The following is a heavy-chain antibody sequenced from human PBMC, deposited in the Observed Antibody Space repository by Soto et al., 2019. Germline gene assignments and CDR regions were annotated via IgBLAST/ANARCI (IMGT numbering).Heavy chain of an antibody. CDR3: ARRDRVAMAGYDGFNI. Sequence: PGESLKISCKGSGYSFTNYWIGWVRQMPGKGLEWMGVIYPADSDTRYSPSFQGQVTFSADKSISTAYLQWTSLKASDTAMYHCARRDRVAMAGYDGFNIWGQGTMVTVSS. CDR1: GYSFTNYW. CDR2: IYPADSDT. J-gene: IGHJ3*02. V-gene: IGHV5-51*03. D-gene: IGHD6-19*01.